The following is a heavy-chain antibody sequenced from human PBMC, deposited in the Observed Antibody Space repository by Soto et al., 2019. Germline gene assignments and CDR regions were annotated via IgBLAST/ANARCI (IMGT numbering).Heavy chain of an antibody. D-gene: IGHD2-15*01. CDR2: IVVGSGNT. CDR1: GFTFTSSA. V-gene: IGHV1-58*01. CDR3: ARPYCSGGSCYFDY. J-gene: IGHJ4*02. Sequence: WASVKVSCKASGFTFTSSAVQWVRQARGQRLEWIGWIVVGSGNTNYAQKFQERVTITRDMSTSTAYMELRSLRSDDTAVYYCARPYCSGGSCYFDYWGQGTLVTVSS.